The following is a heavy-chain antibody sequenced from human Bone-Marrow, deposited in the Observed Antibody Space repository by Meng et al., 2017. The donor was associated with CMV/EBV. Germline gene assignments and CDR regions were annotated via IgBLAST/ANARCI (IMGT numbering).Heavy chain of an antibody. CDR3: ARVRFWSGYRNYFDY. V-gene: IGHV3-7*01. CDR2: IKQDGSEK. J-gene: IGHJ4*02. D-gene: IGHD3-3*01. CDR1: GFTFSSYW. Sequence: LKISCAASGFTFSSYWMSWVRQAPGKGLEWVANIKQDGSEKYYVDSVKGRFTISRDNAKNSLYLQMNSLRAEDTAVYYCARVRFWSGYRNYFDYWGQGTLDTVSS.